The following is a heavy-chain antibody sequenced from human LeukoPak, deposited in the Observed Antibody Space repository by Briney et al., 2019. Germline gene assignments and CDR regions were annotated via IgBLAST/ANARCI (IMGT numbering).Heavy chain of an antibody. V-gene: IGHV1-69*05. CDR3: ARGGLSYSSSSVSMGAYFDY. CDR2: IIPIFGTA. Sequence: ASVKVSCKASGGTFSSYAISWVRQAPGQGLEWMGGIIPIFGTANYAQKFQGRVTITTDESTSTAYMELSSLRSEDTAVYYCARGGLSYSSSSVSMGAYFDYWGQGTLVTVSS. CDR1: GGTFSSYA. D-gene: IGHD6-6*01. J-gene: IGHJ4*02.